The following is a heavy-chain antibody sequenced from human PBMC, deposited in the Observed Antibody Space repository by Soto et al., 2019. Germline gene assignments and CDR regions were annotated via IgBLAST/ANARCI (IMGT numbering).Heavy chain of an antibody. CDR1: GFTVSSHA. V-gene: IGHV3-23*01. CDR3: APHVSCSGGSCHYDAFAI. D-gene: IGHD2-15*01. J-gene: IGHJ3*02. Sequence: EVQVLESGGGLVQPGGSLRLSCEGSGFTVSSHAMTWIRQAPGKGPEWVSTITADGGTYYADSVKGRFAMSRDTSESTLYLQVNSLGAEDTAAYYCAPHVSCSGGSCHYDAFAIRGQGTMVTVSS. CDR2: ITADGGT.